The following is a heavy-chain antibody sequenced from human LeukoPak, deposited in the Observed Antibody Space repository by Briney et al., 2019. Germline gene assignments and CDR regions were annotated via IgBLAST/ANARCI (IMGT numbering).Heavy chain of an antibody. CDR3: ARDGGGGNAYSSSSSSYGGANAFDI. CDR1: GFTFSNYP. D-gene: IGHD2-2*01. J-gene: IGHJ3*02. Sequence: GGSLRLSCAASGFTFSNYPMHWVRQAPGEGLQWMTIISDDGSNKYYADSVKGRFTISRDNSKKTLYPQMSSLRPEDTAVYYCARDGGGGNAYSSSSSSYGGANAFDIWGQGTMVTVSS. V-gene: IGHV3-30*04. CDR2: ISDDGSNK.